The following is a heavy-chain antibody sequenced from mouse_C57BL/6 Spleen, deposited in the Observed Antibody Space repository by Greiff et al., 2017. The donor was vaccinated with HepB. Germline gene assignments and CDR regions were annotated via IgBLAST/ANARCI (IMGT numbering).Heavy chain of an antibody. Sequence: VQLQQSGPELVKPGASVKISCKASGYAFSSSWMNWVKQRPGKGLEWIGRIYPGDGDTNYNGKFKGKATLTSDKSSSTAYMQLSSLTSEDSAVYFCARSSYYGSFYYFDYWGQGTTLTVSS. V-gene: IGHV1-82*01. CDR2: IYPGDGDT. J-gene: IGHJ2*01. CDR3: ARSSYYGSFYYFDY. CDR1: GYAFSSSW. D-gene: IGHD1-1*01.